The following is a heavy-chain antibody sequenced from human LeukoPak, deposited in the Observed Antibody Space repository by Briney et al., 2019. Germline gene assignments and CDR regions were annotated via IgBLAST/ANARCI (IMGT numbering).Heavy chain of an antibody. CDR1: GFTFSSYA. CDR3: AKGYSGYDWGGYYFDY. J-gene: IGHJ4*02. D-gene: IGHD5-12*01. CDR2: ISGSGGST. Sequence: GGSLRLSCAASGFTFSSYAMSWVRQAPGKGLEWVSVISGSGGSTYYADSVKGRFTISRDNSKNTLYLQMNSLRAEDTAVYYCAKGYSGYDWGGYYFDYWGQGTLVTVSS. V-gene: IGHV3-23*01.